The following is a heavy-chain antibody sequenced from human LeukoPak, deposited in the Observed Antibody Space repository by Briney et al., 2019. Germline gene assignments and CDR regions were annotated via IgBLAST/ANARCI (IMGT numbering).Heavy chain of an antibody. CDR1: GFTFSIYE. D-gene: IGHD1-26*01. J-gene: IGHJ4*02. CDR3: ARGERGDY. V-gene: IGHV3-48*03. Sequence: PGGSLRLSCAASGFTFSIYEMNWVRQAPRKGLEWVSYISSIGTTIYYADSVKGRFTISRDNAKNSLYLQMNSLRAEDTAVYYCARGERGDYWGQGTLVTVSS. CDR2: ISSIGTTI.